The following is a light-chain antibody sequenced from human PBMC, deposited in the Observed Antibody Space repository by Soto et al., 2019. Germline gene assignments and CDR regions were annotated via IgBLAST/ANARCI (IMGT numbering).Light chain of an antibody. Sequence: QSALTQPPSASGSPGQSVTISCTGTSSDVGGYIYVSWYQQHPGKVPKLMTYEVNKRPSGVPDRFSGSRSGNTASLTVSGLQTEDEADYYCSSYAGSNYVFGTGTKVTVL. J-gene: IGLJ1*01. CDR2: EVN. V-gene: IGLV2-8*01. CDR1: SSDVGGYIY. CDR3: SSYAGSNYV.